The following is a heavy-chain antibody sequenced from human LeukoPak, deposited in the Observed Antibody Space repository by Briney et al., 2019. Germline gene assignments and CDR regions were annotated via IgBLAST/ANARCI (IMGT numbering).Heavy chain of an antibody. D-gene: IGHD6-6*01. CDR3: ARDLAARPPYYFAL. CDR1: GFTFSSYA. Sequence: GGSLRLSFAASGFTFSSYAMRWLRQAPGKGLEWVAVISYDGSNKYYADSVRGRFTTSRDNSKNTLYVQINSLRTEDTAVYYCARDLAARPPYYFALWGQGPLVTVSS. V-gene: IGHV3-30-3*01. J-gene: IGHJ4*02. CDR2: ISYDGSNK.